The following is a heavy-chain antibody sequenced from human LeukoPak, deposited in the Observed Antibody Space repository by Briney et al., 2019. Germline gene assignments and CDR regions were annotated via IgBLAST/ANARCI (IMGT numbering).Heavy chain of an antibody. V-gene: IGHV3-9*01. Sequence: GGSLRLSCAASGFTFSSYWMHWVRQAPGKGLEWVSGISWNSGSIGYADSVKGRFTISRDNARYSLFLQMNSLRVEDTAVYFCAKLLNEGTTYDHWGQGALVTVSS. D-gene: IGHD1-1*01. CDR1: GFTFSSYW. CDR2: ISWNSGSI. J-gene: IGHJ4*02. CDR3: AKLLNEGTTYDH.